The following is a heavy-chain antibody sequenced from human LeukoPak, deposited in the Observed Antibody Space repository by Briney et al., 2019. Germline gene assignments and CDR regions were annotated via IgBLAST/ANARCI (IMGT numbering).Heavy chain of an antibody. D-gene: IGHD5-24*01. J-gene: IGHJ3*02. Sequence: PSETLSLTCTVSGGSVSSGSYYWSWSRQSPGKGLEWLGHIYYSGSTNYNPSLKSRVTISVDTSKNQFSLKLRSVTAADTAIYYCARWLQLDDAFDIWGQGTMVIVSS. V-gene: IGHV4-61*01. CDR2: IYYSGST. CDR1: GGSVSSGSYY. CDR3: ARWLQLDDAFDI.